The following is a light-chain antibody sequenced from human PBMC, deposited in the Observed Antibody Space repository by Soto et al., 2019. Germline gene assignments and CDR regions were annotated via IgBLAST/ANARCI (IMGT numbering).Light chain of an antibody. CDR3: QQYDNPNLTVT. J-gene: IGKJ4*01. CDR2: DAS. CDR1: QDISNY. Sequence: DIQMTQSPSSLSASVGDRVTITCQASQDISNYLNWYQQKPGKAPKLLIYDASNLKTGVPSRFSGSGSGTDFTFTISSLQPEDIATYYCQQYDNPNLTVTFGGGTKVEIK. V-gene: IGKV1-33*01.